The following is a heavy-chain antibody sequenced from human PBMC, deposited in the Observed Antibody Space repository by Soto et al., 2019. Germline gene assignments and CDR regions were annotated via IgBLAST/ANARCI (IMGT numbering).Heavy chain of an antibody. CDR3: AKDRYGDYGGIDY. D-gene: IGHD4-17*01. CDR1: GFTFSSYA. CDR2: ITGSGGST. J-gene: IGHJ4*02. Sequence: PGGSLRLSCAASGFTFSSYAMSWVRQAPGKGLEWVSVITGSGGSTYYADSVKGRFTISRDTSKNTLFLQMNSLRAEDTAVYYCAKDRYGDYGGIDYWGQGTMVTVS. V-gene: IGHV3-23*01.